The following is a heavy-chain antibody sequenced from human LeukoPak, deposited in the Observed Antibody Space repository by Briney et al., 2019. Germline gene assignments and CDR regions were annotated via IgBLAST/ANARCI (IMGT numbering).Heavy chain of an antibody. V-gene: IGHV1-2*02. CDR1: GYTFTGYY. CDR2: INPNSGGT. Sequence: GASVKVSCKASGYTFTGYYMHWVRQAPGQGLEWMGWINPNSGGTNYAQKFQGRVTMTRDTSISTAYMELSRLRSDDTALYYCARQAAAAVFAFDIWGQGTMVTVSS. J-gene: IGHJ3*02. D-gene: IGHD6-13*01. CDR3: ARQAAAAVFAFDI.